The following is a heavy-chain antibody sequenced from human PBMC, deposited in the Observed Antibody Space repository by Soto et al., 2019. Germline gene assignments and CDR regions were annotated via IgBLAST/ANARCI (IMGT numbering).Heavy chain of an antibody. CDR3: ARDGYSSSWYMNWFDP. Sequence: ASVKVSCKASGYTFTSYAMHWVRQAPGQRLEWMGWINAGNGNTKYSQKFQGRVTITRDTSASTAYMELSSLRSEDTAVYYCARDGYSSSWYMNWFDPWGQGTLVTVSS. CDR2: INAGNGNT. V-gene: IGHV1-3*01. D-gene: IGHD6-13*01. J-gene: IGHJ5*02. CDR1: GYTFTSYA.